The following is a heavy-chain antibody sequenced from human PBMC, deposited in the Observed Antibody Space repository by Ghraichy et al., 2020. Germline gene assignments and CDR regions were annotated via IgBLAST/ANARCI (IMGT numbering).Heavy chain of an antibody. CDR1: GFSFSDYS. J-gene: IGHJ4*02. CDR3: AGPLTIFGVIPRPREY. Sequence: GGSLRLSCAASGFSFSDYSITWIRQAPGKGLEWVSYISSSGSTIYYADSVKGRFTISRDNAKNSLYLQMNSLRAEDTALYYCAGPLTIFGVIPRPREYWGQGILLTVSS. V-gene: IGHV3-11*04. CDR2: ISSSGSTI. D-gene: IGHD3-3*01.